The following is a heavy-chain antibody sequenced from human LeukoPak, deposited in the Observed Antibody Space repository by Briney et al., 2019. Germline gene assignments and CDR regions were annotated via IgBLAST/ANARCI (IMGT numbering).Heavy chain of an antibody. V-gene: IGHV3-23*01. J-gene: IGHJ3*02. CDR2: ISGSGGST. D-gene: IGHD2-15*01. CDR3: AREAGGYCSGGSCSRREAFDI. CDR1: GFTFSSYA. Sequence: GGSLRLSCAASGFTFSSYAMSWVRQAPGKGLEWVSAISGSGGSTYYADSVKGRFTISRDNAKNSLYLQMNSLGAEDTALYYCAREAGGYCSGGSCSRREAFDIWGQGTMVTVSS.